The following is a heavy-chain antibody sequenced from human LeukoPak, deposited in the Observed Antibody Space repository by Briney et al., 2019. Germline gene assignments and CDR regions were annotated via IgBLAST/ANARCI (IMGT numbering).Heavy chain of an antibody. J-gene: IGHJ3*02. CDR3: ARFSYCGGDCYIAFDI. V-gene: IGHV4-59*01. CDR1: GGSISSYY. Sequence: SETLSLTCTVSGGSISSYYWSWIRQPPGKGLEWIGYIYYSGSTNCNPSLKSRVTISVDTSKNQFSLKLSSVTAADTAVYYCARFSYCGGDCYIAFDIWGQGTMVTVSS. D-gene: IGHD2-21*02. CDR2: IYYSGST.